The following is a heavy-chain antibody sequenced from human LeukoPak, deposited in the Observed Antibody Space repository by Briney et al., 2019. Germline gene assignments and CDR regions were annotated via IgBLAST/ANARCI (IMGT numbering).Heavy chain of an antibody. CDR3: ARLSIAVTY. CDR1: GGSFSGYY. V-gene: IGHV4-34*01. D-gene: IGHD6-19*01. Sequence: SETLSLTCAVYGGSFSGYYWSWIRQPPGKGLEWIGSIYYSGSTYYNPSLKSRVTISVDTSKNQFSLKLSSVTAADTAVYYCARLSIAVTYWGQGTLVTVSS. J-gene: IGHJ4*02. CDR2: IYYSGST.